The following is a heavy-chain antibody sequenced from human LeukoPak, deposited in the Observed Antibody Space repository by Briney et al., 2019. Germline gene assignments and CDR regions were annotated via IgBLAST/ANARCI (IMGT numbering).Heavy chain of an antibody. J-gene: IGHJ4*02. D-gene: IGHD2-21*01. Sequence: PSETLSLTCAVYGGSFSGYYWSWIRQPPGKGLEWIGEINHSGSTNYNPSLKSRVTISVDTSRNQFSLKLSSVTAADTAVYYCASQHLHIRSFDYWGQGTLVTVSS. V-gene: IGHV4-34*01. CDR1: GGSFSGYY. CDR2: INHSGST. CDR3: ASQHLHIRSFDY.